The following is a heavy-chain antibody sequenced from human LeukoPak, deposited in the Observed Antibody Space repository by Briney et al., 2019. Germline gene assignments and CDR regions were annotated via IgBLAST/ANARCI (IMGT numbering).Heavy chain of an antibody. Sequence: ASVKVSCKASGYTFTSYEINWVRQATGQGLEWMGWMNPNSDNTGYAQKFQGRVTMTRNTSISTAYMELSSLRSEDTAVYYCARPRSRGYSYGYGYWGQGTLVTVSS. CDR3: ARPRSRGYSYGYGY. CDR1: GYTFTSYE. CDR2: MNPNSDNT. V-gene: IGHV1-8*01. D-gene: IGHD5-18*01. J-gene: IGHJ4*02.